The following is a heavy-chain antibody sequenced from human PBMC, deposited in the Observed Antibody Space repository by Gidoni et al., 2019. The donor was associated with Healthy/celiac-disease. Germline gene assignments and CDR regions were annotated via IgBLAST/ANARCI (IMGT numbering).Heavy chain of an antibody. J-gene: IGHJ4*02. V-gene: IGHV4-39*01. CDR2: IYYSGST. CDR3: SRLSIAARMADY. Sequence: QLQLQESGPGLVKPSETLSLTCTVSGGSISSSSYYWGWIRQPPGKGLEWIGSIYYSGSTYYNPSHKSRVTISVDTSKNKFSLKLSSVTAADTAVYYCSRLSIAARMADYWGQGTLVTVSS. CDR1: GGSISSSSYY. D-gene: IGHD6-6*01.